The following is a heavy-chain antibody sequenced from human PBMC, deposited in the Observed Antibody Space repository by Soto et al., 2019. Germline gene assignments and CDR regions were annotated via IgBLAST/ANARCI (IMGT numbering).Heavy chain of an antibody. J-gene: IGHJ4*02. CDR1: GGSISSGDYY. V-gene: IGHV4-30-4*01. Sequence: LSLTCTVSGGSISSGDYYWSWIRQPPGKGLEWIGYIYYSGSTYYNPSLKSRVTMSVDTSKNQFSLKLSSVTAADTAVYYCARDQYYDSSGYSGGPDYWGQGTLVTVSS. CDR2: IYYSGST. D-gene: IGHD3-22*01. CDR3: ARDQYYDSSGYSGGPDY.